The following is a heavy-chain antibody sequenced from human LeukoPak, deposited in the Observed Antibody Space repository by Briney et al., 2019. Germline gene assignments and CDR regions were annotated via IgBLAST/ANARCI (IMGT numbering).Heavy chain of an antibody. V-gene: IGHV1-2*02. CDR2: INPNSGGT. CDR1: GYSFTDYY. CDR3: ARADRLHGGPYLIGP. J-gene: IGHJ5*02. Sequence: ASVEVSCKTSGYSFTDYYMHWVRQAPGQELEWMGWINPNSGGTSAAQKFQGRVTMTRDTSITAVYMEVSWLTSDDTAIYYCARADRLHGGPYLIGPWGQGTLVTVSS. D-gene: IGHD2-21*01.